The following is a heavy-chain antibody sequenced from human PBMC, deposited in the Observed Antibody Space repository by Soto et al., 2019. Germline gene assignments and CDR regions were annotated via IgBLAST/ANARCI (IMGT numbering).Heavy chain of an antibody. J-gene: IGHJ6*02. V-gene: IGHV3-30*18. CDR1: GFTFSSYG. CDR3: AKDLGGWLPFRGYYYGMDV. D-gene: IGHD3-22*01. CDR2: ILYDGSNK. Sequence: GGSLRLSCAASGFTFSSYGMHWVRQAPGKGLEWVAVILYDGSNKYYADSVKGRFTISRDNSKNTLYLQMNSLRAEDTAVYYCAKDLGGWLPFRGYYYGMDVWGQGTTVTVSS.